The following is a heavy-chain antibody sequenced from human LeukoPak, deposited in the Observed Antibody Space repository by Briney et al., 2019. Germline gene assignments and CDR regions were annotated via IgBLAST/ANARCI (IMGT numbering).Heavy chain of an antibody. CDR1: GWSFNGYY. V-gene: IGHV4-34*01. J-gene: IGHJ6*04. D-gene: IGHD2-21*02. CDR2: INHIGTT. Sequence: PSETLSLTCNVSGWSFNGYYWTWIRQPPGKGLEWIAEINHIGTTNHNPSLKSRVSVSTDTSNNQFFLKLPSVTAADTALYYCARLVVTAPQNHYSMDVWGEGTTVTVSS. CDR3: ARLVVTAPQNHYSMDV.